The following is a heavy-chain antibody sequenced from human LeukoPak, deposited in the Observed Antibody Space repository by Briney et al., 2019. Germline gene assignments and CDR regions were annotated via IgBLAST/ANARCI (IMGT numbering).Heavy chain of an antibody. CDR1: GFTFSTYA. CDR3: AKDRPTVYSSSWLHFLDS. J-gene: IGHJ4*02. D-gene: IGHD6-13*01. V-gene: IGHV3-23*01. Sequence: GGSLRLSCAASGFTFSTYAMTWVRQAPGKGLEWVSGISGSGGSTYLADSVKGRFTISRDNSKNTLYLEMNSLRADDTAVYYCAKDRPTVYSSSWLHFLDSWGQGTLVTVSS. CDR2: ISGSGGST.